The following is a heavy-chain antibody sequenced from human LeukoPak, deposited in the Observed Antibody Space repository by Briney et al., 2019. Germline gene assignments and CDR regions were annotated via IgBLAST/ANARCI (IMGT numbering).Heavy chain of an antibody. J-gene: IGHJ5*02. D-gene: IGHD3-22*01. CDR3: ARDPYYDSSGYLNP. CDR2: IYNSGST. Sequence: SETLSLTCTVSGGSISSGSYYWSWIRQPPGKALEWIGCIYNSGSTNYHPSLKSRVTISVDTSKNQFSLKLSSVTAADTAVYYCARDPYYDSSGYLNPWGQGTMLTVSS. V-gene: IGHV4-61*02. CDR1: GGSISSGSYY.